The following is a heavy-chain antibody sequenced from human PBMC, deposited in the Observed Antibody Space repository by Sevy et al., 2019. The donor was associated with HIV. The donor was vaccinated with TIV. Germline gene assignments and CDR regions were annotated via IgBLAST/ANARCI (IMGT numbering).Heavy chain of an antibody. CDR3: ARDQGPRSSLIVGPSPGYFDY. Sequence: ASVKVSCKASGYIFTSLGMTWVRQAPGQGLEWMGWISTYNGNTNYAQKFQGRVTMTTDTSTTTAYMELRSLRSDDTAVYYCARDQGPRSSLIVGPSPGYFDYWGQGTLVTVSS. CDR1: GYIFTSLG. J-gene: IGHJ4*02. D-gene: IGHD1-26*01. V-gene: IGHV1-18*01. CDR2: ISTYNGNT.